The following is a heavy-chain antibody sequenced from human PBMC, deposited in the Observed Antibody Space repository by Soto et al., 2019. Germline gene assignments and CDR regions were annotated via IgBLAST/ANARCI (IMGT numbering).Heavy chain of an antibody. V-gene: IGHV4-59*01. CDR3: ARETVTRPYYFDY. CDR1: GGSISSYY. D-gene: IGHD4-17*01. J-gene: IGHJ4*02. CDR2: IYYSGST. Sequence: SETLSLTCTVSGGSISSYYWSWIRQPPGKGLEWIGYIYYSGSTNYNPSLKSRVTISVDTSKNQFSLKLSSVTAADTAVYYCARETVTRPYYFDYWGQGTLVTVSS.